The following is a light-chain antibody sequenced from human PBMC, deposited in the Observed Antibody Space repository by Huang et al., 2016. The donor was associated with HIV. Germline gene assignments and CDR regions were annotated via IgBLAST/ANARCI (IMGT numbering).Light chain of an antibody. CDR1: QSVSSSY. J-gene: IGKJ2*01. V-gene: IGKV3-20*01. CDR3: QQYGTSPPYT. CDR2: GAA. Sequence: EIVLTQSPGTLSLSPGERATLSCRASQSVSSSYLAWYQQKVGQAPRRLIYGAASRATGIPDRFSGGGSGTDFTLTISSLEPEDFAVYYCQQYGTSPPYTFGQGTKLEIK.